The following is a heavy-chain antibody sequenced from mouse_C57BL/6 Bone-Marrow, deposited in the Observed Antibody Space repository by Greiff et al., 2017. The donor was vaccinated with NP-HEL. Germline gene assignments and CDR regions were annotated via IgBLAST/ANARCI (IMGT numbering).Heavy chain of an antibody. Sequence: EVQLVESGGGLVQPGGSLSLSCAASGFTFTDYYMSWVRQPPGKALEWLGFIRTKANGYTTEYSASVKGRFTISRDYSQSILYLQMNALRAADSATYYCAIHSFYYYDNDLDYWGKGTTLTVAS. J-gene: IGHJ2*01. CDR3: AIHSFYYYDNDLDY. D-gene: IGHD1-1*01. CDR1: GFTFTDYY. V-gene: IGHV7-3*01. CDR2: IRTKANGYTT.